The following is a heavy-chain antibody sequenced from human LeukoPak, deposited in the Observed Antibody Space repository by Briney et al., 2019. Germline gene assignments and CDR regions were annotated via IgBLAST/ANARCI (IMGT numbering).Heavy chain of an antibody. D-gene: IGHD4-17*01. CDR1: GYTFTNSY. CDR3: ASHYGDYGVGWFDP. J-gene: IGHJ5*02. V-gene: IGHV1-46*01. CDR2: INPDGGNT. Sequence: ASVKVSCTASGYTFTNSYIHWVRQAPGQVLEWMGLINPDGGNTNYAQNFQGRVTMTRDTSTSTVYMELSSLRSEDTAVYYCASHYGDYGVGWFDPWGQGTLVTVSS.